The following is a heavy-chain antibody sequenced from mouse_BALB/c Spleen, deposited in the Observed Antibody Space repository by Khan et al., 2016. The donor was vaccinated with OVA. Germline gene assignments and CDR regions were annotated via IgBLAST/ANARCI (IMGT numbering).Heavy chain of an antibody. J-gene: IGHJ2*01. CDR1: GFSLTSYG. CDR3: AGLEDY. Sequence: QVQLQQSGPGLVAPSPCLTISCTASGFSLTSYGVHWVRQPPGKGLEWLGVICPGGSTNYKSALMSRKSISKDNSKMKVFLKMNSLQTDDTAMYYCAGLEDYWGQGTTLTVSS. CDR2: ICPGGST. V-gene: IGHV2-9*02.